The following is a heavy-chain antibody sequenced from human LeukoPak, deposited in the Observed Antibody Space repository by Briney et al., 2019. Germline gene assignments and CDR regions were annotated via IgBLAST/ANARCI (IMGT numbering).Heavy chain of an antibody. J-gene: IGHJ6*02. CDR2: IYSGGST. CDR1: GFTVSSNY. V-gene: IGHV3-53*01. CDR3: ARDQGQNYGMDV. Sequence: GGSLRLSCAASGFTVSSNYMSWVRQAPGKGLEWVSVIYSGGSTYYADSVKGRVTISRDNSKNTLYLQMNSLRAEDTAVYYCARDQGQNYGMDVWGQGTTVTVSS.